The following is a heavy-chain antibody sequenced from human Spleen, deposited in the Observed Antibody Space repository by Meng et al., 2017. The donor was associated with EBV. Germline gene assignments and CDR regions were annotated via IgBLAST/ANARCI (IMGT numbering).Heavy chain of an antibody. CDR2: IYYTGST. V-gene: IGHV4-39*01. D-gene: IGHD3-22*01. CDR3: ARPRGDDYYYLFGY. CDR1: GDSISMSAYY. J-gene: IGHJ4*02. Sequence: QVRLQGSGPGLVKPSETLSLTCSVPGDSISMSAYYWGWISQPPGKGPEWIGSIYYTGSTYFNPSLRSRVTISVDTSKNQYSLRLSSVTAADTAVYYCARPRGDDYYYLFGYWGQGALVTVSS.